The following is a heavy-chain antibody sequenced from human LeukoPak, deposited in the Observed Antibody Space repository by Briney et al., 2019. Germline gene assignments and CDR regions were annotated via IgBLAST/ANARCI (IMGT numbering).Heavy chain of an antibody. D-gene: IGHD3-9*01. CDR1: GFTVSSNY. V-gene: IGHV3-66*02. CDR3: ARSPLLRYFDWGNSWDY. CDR2: IYSGGST. Sequence: GGSLRLSCAASGFTVSSNYMSWVRQAPGKGLEWVSVIYSGGSTYYADSVKGRFTISRDNSKNTLYLQMNSLRAEDTAVYYCARSPLLRYFDWGNSWDYWGQGTLVTVSS. J-gene: IGHJ4*02.